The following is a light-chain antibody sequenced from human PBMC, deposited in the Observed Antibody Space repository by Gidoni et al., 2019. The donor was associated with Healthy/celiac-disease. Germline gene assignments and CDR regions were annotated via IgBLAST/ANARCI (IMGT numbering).Light chain of an antibody. J-gene: IGKJ4*01. CDR3: QQAHIFPFT. Sequence: DIQTTPSPSSVSASVGDRVTITCRASQGISSWLAWYQQKPGKAPKLLIYAASSLQSGVPSRFSGSGSGAGFTLTISSLQPGDFATYYCQQAHIFPFTFGGGTKVEIK. CDR2: AAS. CDR1: QGISSW. V-gene: IGKV1-12*01.